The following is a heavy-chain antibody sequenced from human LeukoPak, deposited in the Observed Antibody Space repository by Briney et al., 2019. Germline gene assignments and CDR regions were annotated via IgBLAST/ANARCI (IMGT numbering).Heavy chain of an antibody. J-gene: IGHJ6*02. Sequence: PGGSLRLSCAASGFTFSSYAMSWVRQAPGKGLEWVSAISGSGGSTYYADSVKGRFTISRDNAGNTLNLQMNNLRADDTAVYYCTRDRSYGMDVWGQGTTVTVSS. V-gene: IGHV3-23*01. CDR3: TRDRSYGMDV. D-gene: IGHD3-16*02. CDR2: ISGSGGST. CDR1: GFTFSSYA.